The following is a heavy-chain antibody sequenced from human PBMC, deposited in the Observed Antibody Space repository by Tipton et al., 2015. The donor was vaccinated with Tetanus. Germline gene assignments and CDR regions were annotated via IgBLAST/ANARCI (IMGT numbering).Heavy chain of an antibody. Sequence: LRLSCTISGGSISGSSFYWGWIRQPPGKGLEWVGSIYHSGNTYYNSSLKSRLTISVDTSKNQIYLTLSSVTAADTGVYYCAKLIRQRLAPDYNIWGQGALVTVSS. CDR1: GGSISGSSFY. V-gene: IGHV4-39*01. J-gene: IGHJ4*02. CDR2: IYHSGNT. D-gene: IGHD6-25*01. CDR3: AKLIRQRLAPDYNI.